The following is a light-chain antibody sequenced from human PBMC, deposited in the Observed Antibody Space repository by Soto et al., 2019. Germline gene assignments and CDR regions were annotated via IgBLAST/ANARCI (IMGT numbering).Light chain of an antibody. CDR2: DVT. Sequence: QSVRTQPPSASGAPGQSVAISCTGTSSDVGGYDYVSWYQQHPGKAPKLMIYDVTKRPSGVPDRFSGSKSGNTASLTVSGLQAKDEADYYCSSYAGTHIVFGTGTKVTVL. CDR1: SSDVGGYDY. J-gene: IGLJ1*01. V-gene: IGLV2-8*01. CDR3: SSYAGTHIV.